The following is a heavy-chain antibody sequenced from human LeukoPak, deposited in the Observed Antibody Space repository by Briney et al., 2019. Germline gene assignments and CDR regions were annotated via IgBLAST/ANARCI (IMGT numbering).Heavy chain of an antibody. CDR3: ARHASYGSGSYRFDP. J-gene: IGHJ5*02. CDR1: GGSISSYY. CDR2: IYYSGST. Sequence: PETLSLTCTVSGGSISSYYWSWIRQPPGKGLEWIGYIYYSGSTNYNPSLKSRVTISVDTSKNQFSLKLSSVTAADTAVYYCARHASYGSGSYRFDPWGQGTLVTVSS. V-gene: IGHV4-59*08. D-gene: IGHD3-10*01.